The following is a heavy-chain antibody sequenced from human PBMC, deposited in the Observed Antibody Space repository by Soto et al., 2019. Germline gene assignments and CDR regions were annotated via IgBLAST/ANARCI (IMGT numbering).Heavy chain of an antibody. J-gene: IGHJ3*02. CDR1: GGSISSGGYA. CDR3: ARGDYYDSSGYYYAFDI. D-gene: IGHD3-22*01. CDR2: IYHSGGT. Sequence: QLQLQESGSGLVKPSQTLSLTCAVSGGSISSGGYAWSWIRQPPGTGLEWIGYIYHSGGTYYNPSLKSRVTISVDRSKNQFSLKLSSVTAADTAVYYCARGDYYDSSGYYYAFDIWGQGTMVTVSS. V-gene: IGHV4-30-2*01.